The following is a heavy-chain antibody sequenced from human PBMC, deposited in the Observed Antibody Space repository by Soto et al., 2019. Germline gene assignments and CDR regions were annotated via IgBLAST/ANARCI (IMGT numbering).Heavy chain of an antibody. Sequence: VQLVESGGGVVQPGRSLRLSCAASGFTFTDNAMMWVRQAPGKGLEWVSSISGFSGTTYYADSVKGRFTISKDNSKSTVYLQLNSLRAEDTAVYYCARDLRSASGWYAPGYWGQGTLVTVSS. CDR2: ISGFSGTT. D-gene: IGHD6-19*01. J-gene: IGHJ4*02. CDR3: ARDLRSASGWYAPGY. V-gene: IGHV3-23*04. CDR1: GFTFTDNA.